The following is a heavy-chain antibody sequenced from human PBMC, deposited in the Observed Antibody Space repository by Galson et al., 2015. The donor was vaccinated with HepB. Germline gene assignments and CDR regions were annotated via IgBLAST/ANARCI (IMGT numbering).Heavy chain of an antibody. CDR2: ISSSSSYI. V-gene: IGHV3-21*01. CDR1: GFTFSSYS. Sequence: SLRLSCAASGFTFSSYSMNWVRQAPGKGLEWVSSISSSSSYIYYADSVKGRFTISRDNAKNSLYLQMNSLRAEDTAVYYCARDSEIVGATGNYYYGMDVWGQGTTVTVSS. D-gene: IGHD1-26*01. J-gene: IGHJ6*02. CDR3: ARDSEIVGATGNYYYGMDV.